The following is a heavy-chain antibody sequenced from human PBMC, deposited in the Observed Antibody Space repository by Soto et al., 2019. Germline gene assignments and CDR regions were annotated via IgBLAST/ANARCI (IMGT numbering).Heavy chain of an antibody. D-gene: IGHD5-18*01. CDR1: GGSISSGDYY. J-gene: IGHJ5*02. CDR3: ARDTAGARGRGFDP. CDR2: IYYSGST. V-gene: IGHV4-30-4*01. Sequence: SETLSLTCTVSGGSISSGDYYWSWIRQPPGKGLEWIGYIYYSGSTYYNPSLKSRVTISVDTSKNQFSLKLSSVTAADTAVYYCARDTAGARGRGFDPWGQGTLVTVSS.